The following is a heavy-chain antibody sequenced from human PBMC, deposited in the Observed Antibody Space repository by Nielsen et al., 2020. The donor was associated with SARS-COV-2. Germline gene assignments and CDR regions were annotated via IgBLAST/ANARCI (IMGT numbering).Heavy chain of an antibody. CDR3: AKCSPGAVTTADFDF. J-gene: IGHJ4*02. CDR1: GFTFSSYW. D-gene: IGHD4-17*01. CDR2: INSDGSST. Sequence: GGSLRLSCAASGFTFSSYWMHWVRQAPGKGLVWVSRINSDGSSTSYADSVKGRFTISRDNAKNTLYLQMNSLRAEDTAVYYCAKCSPGAVTTADFDFWGQGTLVTVSS. V-gene: IGHV3-74*01.